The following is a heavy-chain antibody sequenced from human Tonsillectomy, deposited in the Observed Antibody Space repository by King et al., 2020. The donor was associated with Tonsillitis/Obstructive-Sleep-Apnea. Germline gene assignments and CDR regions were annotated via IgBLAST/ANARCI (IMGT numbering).Heavy chain of an antibody. CDR2: IFYIGST. V-gene: IGHV4-59*01. CDR1: GGSISSYY. Sequence: QVQLQESGPGLVKPSETLSLTCTVSGGSISSYYWGWIRQPPGKGLEWIGYIFYIGSTNYNPSLTSLVTISVDTSKTQFSLKLSSVTAADTPVYYCARDHCSSTSCYGNYYYMDVWGKGTTVTVSS. CDR3: ARDHCSSTSCYGNYYYMDV. J-gene: IGHJ6*03. D-gene: IGHD2-2*01.